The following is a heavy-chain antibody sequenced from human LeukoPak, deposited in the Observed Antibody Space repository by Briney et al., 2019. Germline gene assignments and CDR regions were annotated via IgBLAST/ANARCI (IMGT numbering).Heavy chain of an antibody. CDR2: ITNTADST. Sequence: PSETLSLTCAVSGVSFNDYYWSWVRQAPGKELEWVSGITNTADSTYYADSVKGRFTISRDNSRNTLYLQMNSLIKEDTAIYYCAKPPRNQLLCSFDSWGQGTLVTVSS. CDR3: AKPPRNQLLCSFDS. V-gene: IGHV3-23*01. CDR1: GVSFNDYY. J-gene: IGHJ4*02. D-gene: IGHD2-2*01.